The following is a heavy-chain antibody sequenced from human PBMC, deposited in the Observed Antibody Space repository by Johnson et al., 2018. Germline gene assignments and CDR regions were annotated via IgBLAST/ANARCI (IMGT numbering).Heavy chain of an antibody. D-gene: IGHD5-24*01. CDR2: IDTDGSTT. Sequence: VQLQESGGGLVQPGGSLRLSCAASGFPFRSYFMHWVRQAQGKGLVWVSRIDTDGSTTGYADSVKGRFSISRDNAENTLYPHMNSLRAEDRAVYYCDGGRPWHAVAIWGQVTMVTVSS. J-gene: IGHJ3*02. CDR3: DGGRPWHAVAI. V-gene: IGHV3-74*01. CDR1: GFPFRSYF.